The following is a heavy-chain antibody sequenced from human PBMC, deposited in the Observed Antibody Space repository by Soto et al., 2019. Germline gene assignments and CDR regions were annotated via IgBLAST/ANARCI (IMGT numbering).Heavy chain of an antibody. CDR1: GGSISSSTYY. V-gene: IGHV4-39*01. CDR3: ATYGSGYDGWFDY. Sequence: SETLSLTCTVSGGSISSSTYYWGWIRQSPGKGLEWIGSIYYSGITYYSPSLKSRVTISVDTSNNQFSLKLSSVTAADTAVYYCATYGSGYDGWFDYWGQGTLVTVSS. CDR2: IYYSGIT. D-gene: IGHD2-15*01. J-gene: IGHJ4*02.